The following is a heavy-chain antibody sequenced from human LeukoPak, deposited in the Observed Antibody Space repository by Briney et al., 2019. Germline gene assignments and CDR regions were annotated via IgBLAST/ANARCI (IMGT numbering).Heavy chain of an antibody. CDR2: IIAYFGNT. CDR3: ASLSSGWYPYYFDY. V-gene: IGHV1-69*05. CDR1: GGTFSSYA. J-gene: IGHJ4*02. Sequence: SVKVSCKASGGTFSSYAISWVRQAPGQGLEWMGGIIAYFGNTNYAQKLQGRVTITTDTSTSTAYMELSSLRSDDTAVYYCASLSSGWYPYYFDYWGQGTLVTVSS. D-gene: IGHD6-19*01.